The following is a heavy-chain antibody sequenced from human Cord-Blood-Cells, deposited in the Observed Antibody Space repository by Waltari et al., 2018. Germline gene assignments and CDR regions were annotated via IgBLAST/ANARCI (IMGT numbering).Heavy chain of an antibody. Sequence: QVQLQESGPGLVKPSETLSLTCTVSGGSISSYYWSWIRQPAGKGLEWIGRIDTSGSTNYNPSLKSRVTRSVDTSKNQCSLKLSSVTAADTAVYYCASRGPAAAGIFDLWGRGTLVTVSS. CDR1: GGSISSYY. CDR2: IDTSGST. J-gene: IGHJ2*01. D-gene: IGHD6-13*01. CDR3: ASRGPAAAGIFDL. V-gene: IGHV4-4*07.